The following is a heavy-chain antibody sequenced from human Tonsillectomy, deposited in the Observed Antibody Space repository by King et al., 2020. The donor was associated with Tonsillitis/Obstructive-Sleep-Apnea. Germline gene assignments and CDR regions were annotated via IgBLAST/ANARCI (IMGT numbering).Heavy chain of an antibody. CDR2: IKSKSDGGTI. CDR3: TARGGRY. CDR1: GFTFSHAW. D-gene: IGHD3-10*01. Sequence: VQLVESGGGLVQPGGSLRLSCAASGFTFSHAWMSWVRQAPGKGLEWVGRIKSKSDGGTIDYTAPGKDRFTISRDDSKNRLYLQMNSLKTEDTPVYYCTARGGRYWGQGTLVTVSS. V-gene: IGHV3-15*01. J-gene: IGHJ4*02.